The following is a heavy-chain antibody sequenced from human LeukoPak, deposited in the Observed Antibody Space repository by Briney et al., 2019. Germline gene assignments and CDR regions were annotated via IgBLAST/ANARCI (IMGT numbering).Heavy chain of an antibody. CDR2: IYYSGST. Sequence: PSETLSLTCTVSGGSISSGDYYWSWIRQPPGKGLEWIGYIYYSGSTYYNPSLKSRVTISVDTSKNQFSLKLSSVTAADTAVYYCARGGGPRYFDLWGRGTLVTVSS. CDR1: GGSISSGDYY. V-gene: IGHV4-30-4*01. J-gene: IGHJ2*01. CDR3: ARGGGPRYFDL.